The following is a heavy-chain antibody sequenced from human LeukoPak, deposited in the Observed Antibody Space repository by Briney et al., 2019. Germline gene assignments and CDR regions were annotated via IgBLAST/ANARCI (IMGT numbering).Heavy chain of an antibody. CDR1: VYIFSTYY. CDR3: ARNWEL. CDR2: IDTNIGGT. Sequence: ASVNVSCKLSVYIFSTYYIQWVRQAPREGLEWVGWIDTNIGGTNSAPKFQGRVSLTTDTSISTAYLELTRLTSDDTAIYYCARNWELWGQGTLVIVSS. D-gene: IGHD1-26*01. V-gene: IGHV1-2*02. J-gene: IGHJ4*02.